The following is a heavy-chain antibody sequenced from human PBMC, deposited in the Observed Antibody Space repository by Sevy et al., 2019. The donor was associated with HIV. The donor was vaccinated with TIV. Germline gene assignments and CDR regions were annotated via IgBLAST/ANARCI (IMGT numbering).Heavy chain of an antibody. Sequence: GGSLRLSCGASGFTFSSYPMHGVRQAPGKGLEWVPSISGLSKYIYYAGSMKGRFTMSRDNAKNSLYLQMNSLRAEDTAVFYCARAVPATDAFDIWGQGTLVTVSS. J-gene: IGHJ3*02. D-gene: IGHD6-19*01. CDR3: ARAVPATDAFDI. CDR2: ISGLSKYI. V-gene: IGHV3-21*01. CDR1: GFTFSSYP.